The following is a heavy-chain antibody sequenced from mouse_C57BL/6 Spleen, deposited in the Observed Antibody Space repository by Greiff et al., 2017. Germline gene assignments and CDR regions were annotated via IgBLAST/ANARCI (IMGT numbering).Heavy chain of an antibody. CDR2: IWRGGST. D-gene: IGHD2-4*01. V-gene: IGHV2-5*01. CDR1: GFSLTSYG. J-gene: IGHJ4*01. CDR3: AKKGDYDAGAMDY. Sequence: QVQLQQSGPGLVQPSQSLSITCTVSGFSLTSYGVHWVRQSPGKGLEWLGVIWRGGSTDYNAAFMSRLSITKDNSKSQVFFKMNSLQADDTAIYYSAKKGDYDAGAMDYWGQGTSVTVSS.